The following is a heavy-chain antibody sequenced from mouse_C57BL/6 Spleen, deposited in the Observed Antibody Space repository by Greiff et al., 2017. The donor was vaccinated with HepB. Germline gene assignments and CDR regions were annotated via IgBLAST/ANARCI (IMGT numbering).Heavy chain of an antibody. J-gene: IGHJ2*01. V-gene: IGHV14-1*01. CDR2: IDPEDGDT. CDR3: STRRKKEVAGDY. CDR1: GFNIKDYY. Sequence: VQLQQSGAELVRPGASVKLSCTASGFNIKDYYMHWVKQRPEQGLEWIGRIDPEDGDTEYAPKFQGKATMTADTSSNTAYLQRSRLTSADTAVYYGSTRRKKEVAGDYWGQGSTLTVGS. D-gene: IGHD1-1*01.